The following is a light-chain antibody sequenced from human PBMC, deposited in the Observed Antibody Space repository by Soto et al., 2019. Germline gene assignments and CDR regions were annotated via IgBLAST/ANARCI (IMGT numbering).Light chain of an antibody. V-gene: IGLV2-14*03. CDR1: SSDVGGYDY. Sequence: QSALTQPASVSGSPGQSITISCTGTSSDVGGYDYVSWYQQHPAKAPKLVIYDVSNRPSGVSTRFSGSKSGNTASLTISGLQADDEADYYCSSYTTGSTSVFGTGTKLTVL. CDR2: DVS. CDR3: SSYTTGSTSV. J-gene: IGLJ1*01.